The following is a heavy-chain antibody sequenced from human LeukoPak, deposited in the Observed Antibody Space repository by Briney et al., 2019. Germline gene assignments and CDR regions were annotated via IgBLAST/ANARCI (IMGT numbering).Heavy chain of an antibody. D-gene: IGHD1-7*01. CDR2: IYQSGST. CDR3: ARRWNYGRNYYIDV. J-gene: IGHJ6*03. Sequence: PSETLSLTCAVSRGSISSSYYYWGWIRQPPGKGLEWIGSIYQSGSTNYNPSLMSRVTISVDKSKNQFSLKLSSVTAADTAVYYCARRWNYGRNYYIDVWGKGATVSVSS. CDR1: RGSISSSYYY. V-gene: IGHV4-39*07.